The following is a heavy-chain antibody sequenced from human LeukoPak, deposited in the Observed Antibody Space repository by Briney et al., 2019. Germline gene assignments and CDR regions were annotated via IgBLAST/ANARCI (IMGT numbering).Heavy chain of an antibody. CDR3: ARIGGYSGYDGFEY. CDR2: IYNSVNT. Sequence: SETLSLTCTVPSGSINSHYWSWLRQPAGKGLEWIGRIYNSVNTNYNPSLKSRVTISQDNSKNQLSLKLSSVTAADTAVYYCARIGGYSGYDGFEYWGQGTLVTVSS. V-gene: IGHV4-4*07. J-gene: IGHJ4*02. CDR1: SGSINSHY. D-gene: IGHD5-12*01.